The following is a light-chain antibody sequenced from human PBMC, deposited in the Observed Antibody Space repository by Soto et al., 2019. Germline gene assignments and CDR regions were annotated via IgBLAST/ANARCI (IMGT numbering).Light chain of an antibody. CDR2: GAS. CDR3: QPSYT. V-gene: IGKV3-15*01. J-gene: IGKJ2*01. Sequence: EVVMTQSPATLYVSPGERVTLSCRASQAVGYNLAWYQHKPGQAPRLLIYGASTRVTGIPTRFSGSGSGTEFTLTISSLQSEDLAIYYCQPSYTFGQGTKVDIK. CDR1: QAVGYN.